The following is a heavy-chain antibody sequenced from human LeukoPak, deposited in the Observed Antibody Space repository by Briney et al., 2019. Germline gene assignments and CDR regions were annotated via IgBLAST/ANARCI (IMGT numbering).Heavy chain of an antibody. Sequence: PSQTLSLTCTVSGGSLSSGSYYWSWIRQPAGKGLEWIGRIYPSGTTNNNPSLNSRATISVDTSKNQFSLKLSSVTAADTAVYDCARDRSSWTNYYYYYMDVWGKGTTVTVSS. CDR2: IYPSGTT. J-gene: IGHJ6*03. CDR1: GGSLSSGSYY. CDR3: ARDRSSWTNYYYYYMDV. D-gene: IGHD6-13*01. V-gene: IGHV4-61*02.